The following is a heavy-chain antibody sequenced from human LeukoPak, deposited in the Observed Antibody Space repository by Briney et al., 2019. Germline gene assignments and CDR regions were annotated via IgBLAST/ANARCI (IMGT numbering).Heavy chain of an antibody. Sequence: SETLSLTCTVSGGSISSSIYYWGWVRQPPGKGLEWIGSIYYSGSTYYNPSLKSRVTISVDTTTNQISLKLRTVTAADTAVYYCAREFGSSGFHWGQGTLVTVSS. V-gene: IGHV4-39*07. CDR2: IYYSGST. D-gene: IGHD6-6*01. CDR1: GGSISSSIYY. J-gene: IGHJ4*02. CDR3: AREFGSSGFH.